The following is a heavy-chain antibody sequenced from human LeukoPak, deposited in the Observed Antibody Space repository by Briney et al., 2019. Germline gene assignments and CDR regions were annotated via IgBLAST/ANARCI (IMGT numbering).Heavy chain of an antibody. CDR2: INHSGST. D-gene: IGHD6-13*01. CDR3: ALGSFIAAAGTGFDY. J-gene: IGHJ4*02. Sequence: PSETLSLTCAVYGGSFSGYYWSRIRQPPGKGLEWIGEINHSGSTNYNPSLTSRVTISVDTSKNQFSLKLSSVTAADTAVYYCALGSFIAAAGTGFDYWGQGTLVTVSS. CDR1: GGSFSGYY. V-gene: IGHV4-34*01.